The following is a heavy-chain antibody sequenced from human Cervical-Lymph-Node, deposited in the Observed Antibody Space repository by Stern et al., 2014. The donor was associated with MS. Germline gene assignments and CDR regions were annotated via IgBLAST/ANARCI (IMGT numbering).Heavy chain of an antibody. CDR3: ARHISSWSKPYYFDY. CDR2: IYYGGST. D-gene: IGHD2-2*01. V-gene: IGHV4-39*01. J-gene: IGHJ4*02. Sequence: QVQLQESGPGLVKPSETLSLTCTVSDGSISSSRSYWGWIRQPPGKGLEWIGSIYYGGSTYYNPSLKSRVTISVDTSKNQFSLQRSSVTAADTAVYYCARHISSWSKPYYFDYWGQGALVTVSS. CDR1: DGSISSSRSY.